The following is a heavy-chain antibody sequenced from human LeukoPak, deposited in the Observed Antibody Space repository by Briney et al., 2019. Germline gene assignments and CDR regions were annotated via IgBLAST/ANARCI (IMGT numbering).Heavy chain of an antibody. V-gene: IGHV4-39*01. CDR2: IYYSGST. J-gene: IGHJ3*02. CDR3: ARAKYSRGAFDI. D-gene: IGHD5-18*01. Sequence: SETLSLTCTVSGGSISSSSYYWGWIRQPPGKGLEWIGSIYYSGSTYYNPSLKSRVTISVDTSKNQFSLNLYSLTAADTAVYYCARAKYSRGAFDIWGQGTMVTLSS. CDR1: GGSISSSSYY.